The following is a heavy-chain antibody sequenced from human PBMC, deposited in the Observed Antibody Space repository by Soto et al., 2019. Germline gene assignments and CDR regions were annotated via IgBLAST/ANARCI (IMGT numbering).Heavy chain of an antibody. CDR2: IYYSGST. J-gene: IGHJ2*01. Sequence: SETLSLTCTVSGGSISSSSYYWGWIRQPPGKGLEWIGSIYYSGSTNYNPSLKSRVTISVDTSKNQFSLKLSSVTAADTAVYYCARVQYCGGDCYPWYFDLWGRGTLVTVSS. V-gene: IGHV4-39*07. D-gene: IGHD2-21*02. CDR1: GGSISSSSYY. CDR3: ARVQYCGGDCYPWYFDL.